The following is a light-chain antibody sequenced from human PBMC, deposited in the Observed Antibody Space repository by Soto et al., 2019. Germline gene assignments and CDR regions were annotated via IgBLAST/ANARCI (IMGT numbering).Light chain of an antibody. V-gene: IGKV1-5*03. J-gene: IGKJ1*01. Sequence: DIQMTQSPPTLSASVGDRVTSSCRASQSITGWLAWFQQKPGKAPKLLISKASKLESGVPSRFSGSGSGTDFTLTISGLQPDDFATYYCQQYNPYSPWTFGQGTKADIK. CDR2: KAS. CDR3: QQYNPYSPWT. CDR1: QSITGW.